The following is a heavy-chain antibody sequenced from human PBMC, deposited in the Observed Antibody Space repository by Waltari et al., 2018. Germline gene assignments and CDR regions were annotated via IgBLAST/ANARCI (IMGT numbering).Heavy chain of an antibody. J-gene: IGHJ4*02. CDR2: INPKRGGK. D-gene: IGHD3-10*01. CDR3: ARENSHSGSGTYDLDY. CDR1: GYPLTDDE. Sequence: QVQLVQSGAEVKKPGASVKVSGRGSGYPLTDDERNWVRQAPGQGLEWMGWINPKRGGKDSAQKFQDRVTMTRDTSLNTAYLELSNLRPNDTAVYFCARENSHSGSGTYDLDYWGQGTLVTVSS. V-gene: IGHV1-2*02.